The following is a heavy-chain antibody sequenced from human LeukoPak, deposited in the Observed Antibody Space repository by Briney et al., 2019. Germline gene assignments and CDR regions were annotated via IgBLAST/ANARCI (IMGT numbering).Heavy chain of an antibody. J-gene: IGHJ4*02. CDR2: LSHSGSS. D-gene: IGHD5-18*01. CDR1: GGTFSSYY. Sequence: SETLSLTCTVSGGTFSSYYWSWIRRPPGRGLEWIAYLSHSGSSDSNPSLTSRVTTLVDTSKNQFFLKLTSVTAADAALYFCSLRTTDGSTYGRFDYWGQGTLVTVSS. V-gene: IGHV4-59*12. CDR3: SLRTTDGSTYGRFDY.